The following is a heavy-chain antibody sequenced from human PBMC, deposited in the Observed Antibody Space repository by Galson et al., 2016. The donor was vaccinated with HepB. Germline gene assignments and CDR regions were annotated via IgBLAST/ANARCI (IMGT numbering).Heavy chain of an antibody. Sequence: SETLSLTCTVSGGSISSTSYFWGWIRQPPGKGLEWIGRIYYSGSTYYNPSLLSRVTISVDTSKHQFSLRLSSVTAADTAVYYCASGAGMVTEIDYWGQGTLVTASS. J-gene: IGHJ4*02. CDR3: ASGAGMVTEIDY. CDR2: IYYSGST. D-gene: IGHD5-18*01. CDR1: GGSISSTSYF. V-gene: IGHV4-39*01.